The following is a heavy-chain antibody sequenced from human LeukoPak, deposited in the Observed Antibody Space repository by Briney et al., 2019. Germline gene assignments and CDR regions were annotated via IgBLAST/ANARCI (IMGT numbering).Heavy chain of an antibody. CDR3: ARHYPGYRPFDY. Sequence: SETLSLTCAVYGGSFSGYYWSRIRQPPGKGLEWMREINNSGSTNYNPSLKSRVTISVDTSKNQFSLKLSSVTAADTAVYYCARHYPGYRPFDYWGQGTLVTVSS. CDR1: GGSFSGYY. CDR2: INNSGST. V-gene: IGHV4-34*01. D-gene: IGHD5-24*01. J-gene: IGHJ4*02.